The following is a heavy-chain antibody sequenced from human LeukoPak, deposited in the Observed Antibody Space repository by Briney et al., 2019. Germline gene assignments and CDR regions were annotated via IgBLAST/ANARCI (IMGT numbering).Heavy chain of an antibody. CDR1: GCSISSGYY. J-gene: IGHJ4*02. Sequence: SETLSLTCTVSGCSISSGYYWGWIRQPPGKGLEWIGSIYHSGSTYYNPSLKSRVTISVGTSKNQFSLKLGSVTAADTAVYYCARRTVAGTYYFDYWGQGTLVTVSS. CDR3: ARRTVAGTYYFDY. D-gene: IGHD6-19*01. CDR2: IYHSGST. V-gene: IGHV4-38-2*02.